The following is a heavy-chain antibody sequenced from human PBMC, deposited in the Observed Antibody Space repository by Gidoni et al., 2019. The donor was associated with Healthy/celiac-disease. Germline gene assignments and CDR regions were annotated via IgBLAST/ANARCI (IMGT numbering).Heavy chain of an antibody. V-gene: IGHV1-18*01. CDR1: GYTFTSYG. CDR2: ISAYNGNT. CDR3: AREGNCSSTSCLIWGSYYYYGMDV. D-gene: IGHD2-2*01. Sequence: SGAEVKKPGASVKVSCKASGYTFTSYGISWVRQAPGQGLEWMGWISAYNGNTNYAQKLQGRVTMTTDTSTSTAYMELRSLRSDDTAVYYCAREGNCSSTSCLIWGSYYYYGMDVWGQGTTVTVSS. J-gene: IGHJ6*02.